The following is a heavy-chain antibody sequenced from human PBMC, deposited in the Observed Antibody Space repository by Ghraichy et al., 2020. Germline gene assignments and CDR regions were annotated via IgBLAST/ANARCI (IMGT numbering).Heavy chain of an antibody. D-gene: IGHD3-9*01. Sequence: GGSLRLSCAASGFTFSSYGMHWVRQAPGKGLEWVAVISYDGSNKYYADSVKGRFTISRDNSKNTLYLQMNSLRAEDTAVYYCAKGVYDFLNPWGQGTLVTVSS. CDR3: AKGVYDFLNP. CDR1: GFTFSSYG. J-gene: IGHJ5*02. V-gene: IGHV3-30*18. CDR2: ISYDGSNK.